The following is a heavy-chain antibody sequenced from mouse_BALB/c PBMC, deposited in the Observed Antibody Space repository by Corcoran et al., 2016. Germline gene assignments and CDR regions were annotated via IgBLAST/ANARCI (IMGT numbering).Heavy chain of an antibody. J-gene: IGHJ1*01. V-gene: IGHV8-12*01. Sequence: VTLKESGPGILQPSQTLSLTCSFSGFSLSTSGMGVSWIRQPSGKGLEWLAHIYWDDDKRYNPSLKSRLTISKDTSSNQVFLKIPSVDTADTATYYCARRGSMVTTWYFDVWGAGTTVTVSS. CDR3: ARRGSMVTTWYFDV. D-gene: IGHD2-10*02. CDR2: IYWDDDK. CDR1: GFSLSTSGMG.